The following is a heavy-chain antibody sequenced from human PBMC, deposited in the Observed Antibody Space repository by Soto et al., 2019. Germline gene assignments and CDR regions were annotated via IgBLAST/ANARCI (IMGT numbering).Heavy chain of an antibody. J-gene: IGHJ4*02. CDR3: AHGEYSSDGWCFFDY. V-gene: IGHV2-5*02. CDR1: GFSLNASGVR. CDR2: IYWDDGK. Sequence: SGPTLVNPTQTLTLTCTLSGFSLNASGVRVGWIRQPPGKALEWLALIYWDDGKRYNPSLKNRLTVTKDTLKNQVVLTMTNMDPADTGTYYCAHGEYSSDGWCFFDYWGQGTLVTVSS. D-gene: IGHD5-18*01.